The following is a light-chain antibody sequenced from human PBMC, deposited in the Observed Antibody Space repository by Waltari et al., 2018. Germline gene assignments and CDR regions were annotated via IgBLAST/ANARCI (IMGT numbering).Light chain of an antibody. J-gene: IGKJ2*01. V-gene: IGKV1-39*01. CDR3: QQSSHIPYT. CDR2: EVS. CDR1: QNIRTR. Sequence: DVQMTQSPSSLSASIADRANITCRASQNIRTRLIWYQQKPGRAPKVLIYEVSNLQSGVPSRFSGTGSGTDFTLTISSPQPEDSATYYCQQSSHIPYTFGQGTKLEIK.